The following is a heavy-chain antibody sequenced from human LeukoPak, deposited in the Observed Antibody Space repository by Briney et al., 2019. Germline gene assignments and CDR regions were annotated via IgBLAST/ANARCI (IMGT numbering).Heavy chain of an antibody. CDR1: GFTFSSYA. CDR3: AKEIYVWGSYCPITFDY. D-gene: IGHD3-16*01. Sequence: GGSLRLSCAASGFTFSSYAMSWVRQAPGKGLEWVSAISGSGGSTYYADSVKGRFTISRDNSKNTLYLQMISLRAEDTAVYYCAKEIYVWGSYCPITFDYWGQGTLVTVSS. CDR2: ISGSGGST. J-gene: IGHJ4*02. V-gene: IGHV3-23*01.